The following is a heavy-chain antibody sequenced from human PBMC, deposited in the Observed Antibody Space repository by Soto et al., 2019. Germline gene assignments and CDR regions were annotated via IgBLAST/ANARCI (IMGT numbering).Heavy chain of an antibody. CDR2: TSNDGSSK. Sequence: HPGGSLRLSCSASGFTFSNDCMHWVRQAPGKGLEWVAVTSNDGSSKYYANSVRGRFTISRDNPKNTVWLQMDRLRGEDTAVYYCATQLVVGGLVDYWGQGTLVTVSS. V-gene: IGHV3-30*03. D-gene: IGHD1-26*01. CDR1: GFTFSNDC. J-gene: IGHJ4*02. CDR3: ATQLVVGGLVDY.